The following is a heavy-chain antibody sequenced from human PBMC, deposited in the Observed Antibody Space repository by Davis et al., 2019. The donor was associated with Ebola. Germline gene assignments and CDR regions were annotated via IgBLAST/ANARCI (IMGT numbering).Heavy chain of an antibody. D-gene: IGHD3-3*01. Sequence: PGGSLRLSCAASGFTFGDYWMTWVRQAPGKGLEWVSSISSSSSYIYYADSVKGRFTISRDNAKNSLYLQMNSLRAEDTAVYYCARAGDFWSGSVYYFDYWGQGTLVTVSS. CDR3: ARAGDFWSGSVYYFDY. J-gene: IGHJ4*02. V-gene: IGHV3-21*01. CDR2: ISSSSSYI. CDR1: GFTFGDYW.